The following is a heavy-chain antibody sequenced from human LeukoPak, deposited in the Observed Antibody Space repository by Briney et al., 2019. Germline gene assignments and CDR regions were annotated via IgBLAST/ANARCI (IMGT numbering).Heavy chain of an antibody. V-gene: IGHV1-2*02. J-gene: IGHJ5*02. CDR3: ARERITMVRGVISWFDP. CDR2: INPNSGGT. Sequence: ASVKVSCKTSGYTFTNYGISWVRQAPGQGLEWMGWINPNSGGTNYAQKFQGRVTMTRDTSISTAYMELSRLRSDDTAVYYCARERITMVRGVISWFDPWGQGTLVTVSS. D-gene: IGHD3-10*01. CDR1: GYTFTNYG.